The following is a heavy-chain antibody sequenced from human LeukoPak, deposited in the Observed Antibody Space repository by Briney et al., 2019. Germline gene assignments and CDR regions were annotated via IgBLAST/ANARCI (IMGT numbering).Heavy chain of an antibody. CDR2: IHHSGRT. V-gene: IGHV4-4*02. CDR3: ARNKLAY. J-gene: IGHJ4*02. Sequence: TSETLSLTCAVSGGSISSSDWCSWVRQPPGKGLEWIGEIHHSGRTNYNPSLKSRVIISVDKSKNQFSLKLSSVTAADTAVYYCARNKLAYWGQGTLVTVSS. D-gene: IGHD3-10*01. CDR1: GGSISSSDW.